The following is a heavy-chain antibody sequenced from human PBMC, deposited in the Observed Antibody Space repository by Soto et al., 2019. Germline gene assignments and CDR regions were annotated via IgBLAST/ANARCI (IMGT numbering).Heavy chain of an antibody. Sequence: SGTLSLTFTVSGGSISSYYWSWIRQPPGKGLEWIGYIYYSGSTNYNPSLKSRVTISVDTSKNQFSLKLSSVTAADTAVYYCARLNLGVPDYWGQGTLVTVSS. CDR1: GGSISSYY. J-gene: IGHJ4*02. V-gene: IGHV4-59*01. D-gene: IGHD3-3*01. CDR3: ARLNLGVPDY. CDR2: IYYSGST.